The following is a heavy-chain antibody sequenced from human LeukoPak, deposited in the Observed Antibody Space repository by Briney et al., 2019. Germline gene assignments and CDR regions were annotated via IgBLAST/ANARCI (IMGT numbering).Heavy chain of an antibody. V-gene: IGHV3-23*01. D-gene: IGHD3-9*01. CDR2: ISGSGGNT. CDR3: AKGEGYDM. J-gene: IGHJ4*02. Sequence: GGSLRLSCAASGFTFSSYAMSWVRQAPGKGLEWVSSISGSGGNTFYADSVKGRFTISRDNSKNTLYVQMNSLRAEDMAVYYCAKGEGYDMWGQGTLVTVSS. CDR1: GFTFSSYA.